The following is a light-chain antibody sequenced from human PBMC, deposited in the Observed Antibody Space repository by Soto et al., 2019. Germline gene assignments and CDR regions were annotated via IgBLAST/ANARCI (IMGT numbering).Light chain of an antibody. Sequence: IQLTQSPSSLSASVGDRVTITCRASQDITIYLAWYQQKPGEAPKLLIYAASTLYGGVPSRFSGSGSGTVFALTITSLQAEDFATYYCQQLRMYPSTFGGGTKVDIK. J-gene: IGKJ4*01. CDR3: QQLRMYPST. CDR1: QDITIY. CDR2: AAS. V-gene: IGKV1-9*01.